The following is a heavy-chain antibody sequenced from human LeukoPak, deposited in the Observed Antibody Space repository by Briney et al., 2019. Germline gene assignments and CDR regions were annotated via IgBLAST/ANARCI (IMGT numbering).Heavy chain of an antibody. V-gene: IGHV4-34*01. D-gene: IGHD3-10*01. CDR2: INHSGST. CDR3: ARRRNYYGSGSYYLFDY. J-gene: IGHJ4*02. Sequence: PSETLSLTCAVYGGSFSGYYWSWIRQPPGKGLEWIGEINHSGSTNYNPSLKSRVTISVDTSKNQFSLKLSSVTAADTAVYYCARRRNYYGSGSYYLFDYWGQGTLVTVSS. CDR1: GGSFSGYY.